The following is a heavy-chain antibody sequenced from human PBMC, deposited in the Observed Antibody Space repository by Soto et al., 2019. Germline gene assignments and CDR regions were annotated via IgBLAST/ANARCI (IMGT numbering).Heavy chain of an antibody. CDR3: ARDSEWLVPGAENFQP. Sequence: QVHLVQSGAEVKKPGASVRVSCKASGYSVTDYAIHWVRQAPGQTFEWMGWVNPANGHTKYSEKYQGSVTISWDTSAPTPYRELTSLTSEDTAVYYCARDSEWLVPGAENFQPWGQGTLVTVSS. CDR2: VNPANGHT. CDR1: GYSVTDYA. V-gene: IGHV1-3*01. J-gene: IGHJ1*01. D-gene: IGHD6-19*01.